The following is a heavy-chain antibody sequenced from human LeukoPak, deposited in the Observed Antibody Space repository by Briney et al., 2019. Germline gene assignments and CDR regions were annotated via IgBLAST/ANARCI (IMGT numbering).Heavy chain of an antibody. Sequence: GAAVKVSCKASGFIFTRYGFSWVRQAPGQRPEWMGWNSALIGNIDYAPKFQGRVTMNTDTLTRTAYMSLSSLVSADTAVYYCARADPRNTGREYFDYWGRGTLVTVSS. CDR1: GFIFTRYG. D-gene: IGHD2/OR15-2a*01. CDR3: ARADPRNTGREYFDY. V-gene: IGHV1-18*01. CDR2: NSALIGNI. J-gene: IGHJ5*01.